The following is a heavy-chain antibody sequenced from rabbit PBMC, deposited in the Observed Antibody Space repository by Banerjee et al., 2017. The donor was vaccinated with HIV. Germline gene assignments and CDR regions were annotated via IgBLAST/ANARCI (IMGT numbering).Heavy chain of an antibody. CDR2: INTSSGNT. CDR3: ARNDFSSAWGADL. V-gene: IGHV1S45*01. D-gene: IGHD4-1*01. J-gene: IGHJ6*01. Sequence: EESGGGLVKPEGSLTLTCKASGIDFSSSYWICWVRQAPGKGLEWIACINTSSGNTVYATWAKGRFSISRTSSTTVALQMTSLTAADTATYFCARNDFSSAWGADLWGQGTLVTVS. CDR1: GIDFSSSYW.